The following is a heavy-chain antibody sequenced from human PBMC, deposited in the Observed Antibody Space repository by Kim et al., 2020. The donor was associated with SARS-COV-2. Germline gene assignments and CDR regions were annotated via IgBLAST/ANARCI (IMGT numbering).Heavy chain of an antibody. CDR1: GGSISSSSYY. J-gene: IGHJ4*02. V-gene: IGHV4-39*01. CDR3: ARHVYRWFMVDYFDY. Sequence: SESLSLTCTVSGGSISSSSYYWGWHRQPPGKGLEWIGSIYYSGSTYYNSSLKSRVTISVDTSKNQFFLKLSAVTAADTAVYYCARHVYRWFMVDYFDYWGQGALVTLSS. D-gene: IGHD2-8*02. CDR2: IYYSGST.